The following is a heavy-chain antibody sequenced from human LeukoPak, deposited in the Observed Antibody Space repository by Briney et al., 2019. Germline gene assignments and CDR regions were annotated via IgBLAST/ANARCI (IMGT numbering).Heavy chain of an antibody. CDR3: AREMATITS. V-gene: IGHV4-30-2*01. J-gene: IGHJ4*02. D-gene: IGHD5-24*01. CDR2: IYHSGST. CDR1: GGSISSGGYY. Sequence: SETLSLTCNVSGGSISSGGYYWSWIRQPPGKGLEWIGYIYHSGSTYYNPSLKSRVTISVDRSKNQFSLKLSSVTAADTAVYYCAREMATITSWGQGTLVTVSS.